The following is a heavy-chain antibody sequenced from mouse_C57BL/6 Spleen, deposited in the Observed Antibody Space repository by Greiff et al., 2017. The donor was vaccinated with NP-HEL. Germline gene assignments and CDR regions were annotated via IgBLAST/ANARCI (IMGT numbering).Heavy chain of an antibody. CDR2: IYPGSGNT. V-gene: IGHV1-66*01. D-gene: IGHD1-1*01. CDR3: ALLKGDAMDY. CDR1: GYSFTSYY. Sequence: VQLQQSGPELVKPGASVKISCKASGYSFTSYYIHWVKQRPGQGLEWIGWIYPGSGNTKYNEKFKGKATLTADTSSSTAYMQLSSLTSEDSAVYYCALLKGDAMDYWGQGTSVTVSS. J-gene: IGHJ4*01.